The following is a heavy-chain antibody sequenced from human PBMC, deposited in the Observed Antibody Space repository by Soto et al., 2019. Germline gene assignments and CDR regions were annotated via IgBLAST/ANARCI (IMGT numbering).Heavy chain of an antibody. CDR1: GYTFTSYG. Sequence: ASVKVSCKASGYTFTSYGISWVRQAPGQGLEWMGWISAYNGNTNYAQKLQGRVTMTTDTSTSTAYMELRSLRSDDTAVYYCARVFNYDSSGYYKTFFDYWGQGTLVTVSS. CDR2: ISAYNGNT. V-gene: IGHV1-18*01. CDR3: ARVFNYDSSGYYKTFFDY. D-gene: IGHD3-22*01. J-gene: IGHJ4*02.